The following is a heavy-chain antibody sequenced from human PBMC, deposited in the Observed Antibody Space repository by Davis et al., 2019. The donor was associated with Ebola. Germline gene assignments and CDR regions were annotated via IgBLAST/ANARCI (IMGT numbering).Heavy chain of an antibody. Sequence: GESLKISCAASGFTFSDYYMSWVRQAPGKGLEWVSVIYSGGSTYYADSVKGRFTISRDNSKNTLYLQMNSLRAEDTAVYYCARAYYYGSGSYGDWGQGTLVTVSS. D-gene: IGHD3-10*01. CDR1: GFTFSDYY. CDR3: ARAYYYGSGSYGD. V-gene: IGHV3-66*01. J-gene: IGHJ4*02. CDR2: IYSGGST.